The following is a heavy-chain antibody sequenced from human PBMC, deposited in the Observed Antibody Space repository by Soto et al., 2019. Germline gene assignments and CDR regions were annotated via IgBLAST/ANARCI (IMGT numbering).Heavy chain of an antibody. CDR2: MNPNSGNT. Sequence: QVQLVQSGAEVKKPGASVKVSCKASGYTFTSYDINWVRQATGQGLEWMGWMNPNSGNTGSAQKFQGRGTMTRNTYVITDYMELSSLRSEDTAVYYWASAGYCSGGSCFHYYYYGMDVWGQGTTVTVS. CDR1: GYTFTSYD. V-gene: IGHV1-8*01. J-gene: IGHJ6*02. CDR3: ASAGYCSGGSCFHYYYYGMDV. D-gene: IGHD2-15*01.